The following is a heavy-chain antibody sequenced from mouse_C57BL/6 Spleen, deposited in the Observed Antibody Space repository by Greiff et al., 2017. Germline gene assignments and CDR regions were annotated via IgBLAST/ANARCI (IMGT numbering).Heavy chain of an antibody. CDR3: ARLGKIEMGDRRYFDY. D-gene: IGHD2-13*01. CDR2: IDPSDSYT. Sequence: QVQLQQPGAELVKPGASVKLSCKASGYTFTSYWMQWVKQRPGQGLEWIGEIDPSDSYTNYNQKFKGKATLTVDTSSSTAYMQLSSLTSEDSAVFYCARLGKIEMGDRRYFDYWGQGTTLTVSS. J-gene: IGHJ2*01. CDR1: GYTFTSYW. V-gene: IGHV1-50*01.